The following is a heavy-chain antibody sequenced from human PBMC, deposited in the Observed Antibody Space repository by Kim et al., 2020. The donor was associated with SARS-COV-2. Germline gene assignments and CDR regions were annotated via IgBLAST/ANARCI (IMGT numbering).Heavy chain of an antibody. J-gene: IGHJ3*02. CDR3: AKDQASAVFDAFDI. CDR2: ISWNSGGI. V-gene: IGHV3-9*01. D-gene: IGHD6-13*01. CDR1: GFTFDDYA. Sequence: GGSLRLSCAASGFTFDDYAMHWVRQAPGKGLEWVSSISWNSGGIDYADSVKGRFTISRDNAKNSLYLQMNSLRAEDTALYYCAKDQASAVFDAFDIWGQGTMVTVSS.